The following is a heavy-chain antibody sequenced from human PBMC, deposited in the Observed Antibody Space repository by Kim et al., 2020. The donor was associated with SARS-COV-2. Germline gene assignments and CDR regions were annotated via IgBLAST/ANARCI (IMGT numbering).Heavy chain of an antibody. J-gene: IGHJ4*02. Sequence: ASVKVSCKASGYTFTSYYMHWVRQAPGQGLEWMGIINPSGGSTSYAQKFQGRVTMTRDTSTSTVYMELSSLRSEDTAVYYCAGGSPVYYDFLTGYYRDYWGQGTLVTVSS. CDR3: AGGSPVYYDFLTGYYRDY. CDR1: GYTFTSYY. D-gene: IGHD3-9*01. V-gene: IGHV1-46*01. CDR2: INPSGGST.